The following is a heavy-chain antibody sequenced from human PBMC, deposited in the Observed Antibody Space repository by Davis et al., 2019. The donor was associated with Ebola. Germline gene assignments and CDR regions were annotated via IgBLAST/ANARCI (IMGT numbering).Heavy chain of an antibody. Sequence: PGGSLRLSCAASGFTFSSYDMHWVRQATGKGLEWVSAIGTAGDTYYPGSVKGRFTISREKAKNSLYLQMNSLRGEDTAVYYCARAGFGEIYFDYWGQGTLDTVSS. CDR3: ARAGFGEIYFDY. D-gene: IGHD3-10*01. CDR1: GFTFSSYD. V-gene: IGHV3-13*01. CDR2: IGTAGDT. J-gene: IGHJ4*02.